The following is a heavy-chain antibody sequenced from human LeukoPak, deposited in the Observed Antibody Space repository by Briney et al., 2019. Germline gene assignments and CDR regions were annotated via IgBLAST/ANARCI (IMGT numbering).Heavy chain of an antibody. V-gene: IGHV3-23*01. J-gene: IGHJ4*02. CDR3: ARVQRRGSSSPAFRY. CDR2: VSGSGGTT. Sequence: PGGSLRLSCAASGFIFSNYAMTWARLTPGKGLEWVSAVSGSGGTTYYVDSVKGRFTISRDSSTNTLYLQLSSLRAEDTAIYYCARVQRRGSSSPAFRYWGQGTLVTVSS. CDR1: GFIFSNYA. D-gene: IGHD6-13*01.